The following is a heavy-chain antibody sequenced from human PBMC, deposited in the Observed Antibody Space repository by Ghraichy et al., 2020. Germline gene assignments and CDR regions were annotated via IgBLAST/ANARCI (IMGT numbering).Heavy chain of an antibody. Sequence: GESLNISCAASGFTFSSYGMHWVRQAPGKGLEWVAVISYDGSNKYYADSVKGRFTISRDNSKNTLYLQMNSLRAEDTAVYYCAKDRTKGLWFGELSGYFDYWGQGTLVTVSS. CDR3: AKDRTKGLWFGELSGYFDY. J-gene: IGHJ4*02. V-gene: IGHV3-30*18. CDR1: GFTFSSYG. D-gene: IGHD3-10*01. CDR2: ISYDGSNK.